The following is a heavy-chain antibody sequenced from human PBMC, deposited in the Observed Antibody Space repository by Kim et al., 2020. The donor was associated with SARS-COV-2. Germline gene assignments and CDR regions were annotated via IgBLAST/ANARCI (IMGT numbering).Heavy chain of an antibody. D-gene: IGHD1-26*01. J-gene: IGHJ2*01. Sequence: AAPVKGGLTISRDESKNIMYLQMNSLKTEDTAVYYCAAAIVPTADGCFDLWGRGTLVIVSS. V-gene: IGHV3-15*01. CDR3: AAAIVPTADGCFDL.